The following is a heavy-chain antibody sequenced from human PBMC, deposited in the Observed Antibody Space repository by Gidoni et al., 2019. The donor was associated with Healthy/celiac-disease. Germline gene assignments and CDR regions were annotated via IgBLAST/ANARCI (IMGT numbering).Heavy chain of an antibody. CDR3: AKEHSSGWYAPYLTLSYYFDY. V-gene: IGHV3-23*01. CDR1: ASTFSGAA. Sequence: EVQLLESGGGLVQPGGALRLSCAAAASTFSGAALSWVRQAPGKGVEWVSAIIGSGGSTYYADSVERRFTISSDNSKNTLYLHMNSLRAEDTAVYYCAKEHSSGWYAPYLTLSYYFDYWGQGTLVTVSS. D-gene: IGHD6-19*01. CDR2: IIGSGGST. J-gene: IGHJ4*02.